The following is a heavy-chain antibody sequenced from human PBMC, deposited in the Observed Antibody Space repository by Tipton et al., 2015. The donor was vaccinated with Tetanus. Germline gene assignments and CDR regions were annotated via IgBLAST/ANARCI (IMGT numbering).Heavy chain of an antibody. J-gene: IGHJ4*02. D-gene: IGHD6-13*01. CDR3: ARGGSAAAGGGLDY. CDR1: GGSISSYY. CDR2: IYYSGST. Sequence: TLSLTCTVSGGSISSYYWSWIRQPLGKGLEWIGYIYYSGSTNYNPSLKSRVTISVDTSKNQFSLKLSSVTAADTAVYYCARGGSAAAGGGLDYWGQGTLVTVSS. V-gene: IGHV4-59*01.